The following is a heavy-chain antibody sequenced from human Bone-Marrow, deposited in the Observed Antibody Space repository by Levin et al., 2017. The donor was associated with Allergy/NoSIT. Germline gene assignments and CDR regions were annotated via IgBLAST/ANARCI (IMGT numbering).Heavy chain of an antibody. V-gene: IGHV1-18*04. Sequence: ASVKVSCKASGYTFTSYGVSWVRQAPGQGLEWMGWISGFNGNTIYAQRVQGRVTMTTDTSTSTAYLELRSLRSDDTAVYYCARDIIIVLPAGKSILDPWGQGTLVTVSS. CDR3: ARDIIIVLPAGKSILDP. CDR1: GYTFTSYG. J-gene: IGHJ5*02. D-gene: IGHD2-2*01. CDR2: ISGFNGNT.